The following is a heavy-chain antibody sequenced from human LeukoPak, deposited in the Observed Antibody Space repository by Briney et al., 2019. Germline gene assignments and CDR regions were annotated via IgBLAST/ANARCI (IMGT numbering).Heavy chain of an antibody. Sequence: ASVKVSCKASGGTFSSYTISWVRQAPGQGLDWMGRIIPILGTANYAQKFQDRLRITADKSTSTAYMEPSSLRSEDTPVYYCARLSWGAKVTSAYYYYGMDVWGQGTTVTVSS. D-gene: IGHD4-17*01. CDR3: ARLSWGAKVTSAYYYYGMDV. CDR1: GGTFSSYT. CDR2: IIPILGTA. V-gene: IGHV1-69*08. J-gene: IGHJ6*02.